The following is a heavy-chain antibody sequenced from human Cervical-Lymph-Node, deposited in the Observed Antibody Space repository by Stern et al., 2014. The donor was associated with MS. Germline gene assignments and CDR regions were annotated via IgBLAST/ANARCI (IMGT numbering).Heavy chain of an antibody. Sequence: VHLVESGAEMKKPGSSVKVSCKASGGSFSSYAVNWVRQAPGQGPEWMGGIIPMYGAANYAQKFQGRVTLIADESTSTAYMELISLTSEDTAVYYCTREATAHSGTFDFWGQGTLVTV. D-gene: IGHD1-14*01. V-gene: IGHV1-69*01. CDR3: TREATAHSGTFDF. CDR2: IIPMYGAA. J-gene: IGHJ4*02. CDR1: GGSFSSYA.